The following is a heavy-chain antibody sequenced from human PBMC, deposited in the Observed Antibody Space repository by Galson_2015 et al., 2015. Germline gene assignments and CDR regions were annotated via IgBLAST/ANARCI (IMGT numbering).Heavy chain of an antibody. D-gene: IGHD2-15*01. V-gene: IGHV3-23*01. Sequence: SLRLSCAVSGFTFSSYAMGWVRQAPGTGLEGVSNIGDSGANTKYADSVKGRITISRDNSKNTLYLQMNSLRGDDTAVYYCAKGGPYCRGGNRHGVVDSWGQGTLVTVSS. CDR2: IGDSGANT. J-gene: IGHJ4*02. CDR3: AKGGPYCRGGNRHGVVDS. CDR1: GFTFSSYA.